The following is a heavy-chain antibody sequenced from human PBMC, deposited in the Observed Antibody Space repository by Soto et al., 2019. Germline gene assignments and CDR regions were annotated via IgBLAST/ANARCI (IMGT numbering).Heavy chain of an antibody. V-gene: IGHV4-31*03. J-gene: IGHJ1*01. CDR2: IYYSGST. CDR1: GGSISSGGYY. Sequence: SETLSLTCTVSGGSISSGGYYWSWIRQHPGKGLEWIGYIYYSGSTYYNPSLKSRVTISVDTSKNQFSLKLSSVTAADTAVYYCARGQWRPRSEYFQHWGQGTLVTVSS. CDR3: ARGQWRPRSEYFQH. D-gene: IGHD6-19*01.